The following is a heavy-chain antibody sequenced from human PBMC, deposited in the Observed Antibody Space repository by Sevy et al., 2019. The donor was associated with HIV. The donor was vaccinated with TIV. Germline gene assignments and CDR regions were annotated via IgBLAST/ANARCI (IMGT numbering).Heavy chain of an antibody. J-gene: IGHJ1*01. CDR1: GFTFSSYA. Sequence: GGSLRLSCAASGFTFSSYAMHWVRQAPGKGLEWVAVISYDGSNKYYADSVKGRFTISRDNSKNTLYLQMNSLRAEDMAVYYCARDEKRFATGYFQHWGQGTLVTVSS. CDR3: ARDEKRFATGYFQH. V-gene: IGHV3-30-3*01. D-gene: IGHD3-10*01. CDR2: ISYDGSNK.